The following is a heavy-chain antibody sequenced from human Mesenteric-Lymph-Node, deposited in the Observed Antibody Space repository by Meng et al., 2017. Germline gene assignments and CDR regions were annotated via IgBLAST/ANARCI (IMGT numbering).Heavy chain of an antibody. CDR1: GGAFSGCH. CDR3: ARVVRWELLKGRVYYFDY. Sequence: QLQQAGAGLSTPSETLALTFAVYGGAFSGCHWSWLRQPPGKALEWIGEINHRGSTNYNPSLKSRATISVDTSKNQFSLKLSSVTAADTAVYYCARVVRWELLKGRVYYFDYWGQGTLVTVSS. V-gene: IGHV4-34*01. J-gene: IGHJ4*02. D-gene: IGHD1-26*01. CDR2: INHRGST.